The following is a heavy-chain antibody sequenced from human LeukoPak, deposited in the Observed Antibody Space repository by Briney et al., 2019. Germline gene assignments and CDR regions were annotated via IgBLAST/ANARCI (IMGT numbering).Heavy chain of an antibody. Sequence: ASVKVSCKASGYTFTSYSISWVRQAPGQGLEWMGWISAYNGNTNYAQKLQGRVTMTTDTSTSTAYMELRSLRSDDTAVYYCATYGLGYCSGGSCYSPLELDYWGQGTLVTVSS. D-gene: IGHD2-15*01. V-gene: IGHV1-18*04. CDR2: ISAYNGNT. J-gene: IGHJ4*02. CDR1: GYTFTSYS. CDR3: ATYGLGYCSGGSCYSPLELDY.